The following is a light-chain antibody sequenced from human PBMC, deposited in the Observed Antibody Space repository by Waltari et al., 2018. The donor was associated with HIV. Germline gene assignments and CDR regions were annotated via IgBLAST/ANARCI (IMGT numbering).Light chain of an antibody. CDR1: SSDVGGYNY. Sequence: QSALTQPRSVSGSPGQSVTISCTGTSSDVGGYNYVSWYQQHPGKAPKLMIYEVSNRPSGISNRFSGSKSGNTASLTISGLQAEDEADYYCSSYTTSSALVFGGGTNLTVL. J-gene: IGLJ2*01. CDR2: EVS. CDR3: SSYTTSSALV. V-gene: IGLV2-14*01.